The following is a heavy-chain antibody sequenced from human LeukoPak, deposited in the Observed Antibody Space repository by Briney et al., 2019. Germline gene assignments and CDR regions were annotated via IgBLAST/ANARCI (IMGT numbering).Heavy chain of an antibody. Sequence: GGSLRLSCAASGFTFSSYWMSWVRQAPGKGLEWVANIKQDGSEKYYVDSVKGRLTISRDNAKNSLYLQMNSLRAEDTAVYYCARLVTMVRGVIIAYYYYYGMDVWGKGTTVTVSS. V-gene: IGHV3-7*03. CDR1: GFTFSSYW. CDR2: IKQDGSEK. D-gene: IGHD3-10*01. J-gene: IGHJ6*04. CDR3: ARLVTMVRGVIIAYYYYYGMDV.